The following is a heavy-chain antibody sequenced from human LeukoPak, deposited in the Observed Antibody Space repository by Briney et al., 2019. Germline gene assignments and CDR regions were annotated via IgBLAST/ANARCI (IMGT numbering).Heavy chain of an antibody. Sequence: PGGSLRLSCAASGFTFSSSAMDWVRQAPGKGLEWVAFIQSDGSVKNYADSVKGRFTISRDNSKNTLYFQMNSLRPEDTAVYFCARGKDYGLDYWGQGTLVTVSS. CDR3: ARGKDYGLDY. D-gene: IGHD4/OR15-4a*01. V-gene: IGHV3-30*02. CDR1: GFTFSSSA. J-gene: IGHJ4*02. CDR2: IQSDGSVK.